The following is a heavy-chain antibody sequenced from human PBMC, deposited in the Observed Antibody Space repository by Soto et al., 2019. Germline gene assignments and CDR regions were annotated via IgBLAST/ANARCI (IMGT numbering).Heavy chain of an antibody. CDR1: GFTFSSYS. CDR3: ARDPRSCSGGSCWVY. CDR2: ISSSSSYI. Sequence: EVQLVESGGGLVKPGGSLRLSCAASGFTFSSYSMNWVRQAPGKGLEWVSSISSSSSYIYYADSVKGRFTISRDNAKNSLYLQMNSLRAEDTAVYYCARDPRSCSGGSCWVYWGQGTLVTVSS. V-gene: IGHV3-21*01. J-gene: IGHJ4*02. D-gene: IGHD2-15*01.